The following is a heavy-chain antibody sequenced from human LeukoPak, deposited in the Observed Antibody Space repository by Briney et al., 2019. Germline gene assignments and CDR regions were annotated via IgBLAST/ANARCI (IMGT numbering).Heavy chain of an antibody. V-gene: IGHV4-59*01. Sequence: SETLSLTCTVSGGSINSYYWSWIRQPPGKGLEWIGYIYYSGSTNYNPSLKSRITISVDTSKNQFSLRLSSVTAADTAVYYCARELDGDNWLDPWGQGTLVTVSS. CDR2: IYYSGST. CDR1: GGSINSYY. CDR3: ARELDGDNWLDP. D-gene: IGHD1-1*01. J-gene: IGHJ5*02.